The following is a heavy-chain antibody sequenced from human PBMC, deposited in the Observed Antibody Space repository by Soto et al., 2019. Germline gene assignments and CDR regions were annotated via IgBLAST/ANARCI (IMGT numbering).Heavy chain of an antibody. CDR1: GYTFTGYY. D-gene: IGHD4-4*01. J-gene: IGHJ6*02. CDR2: INPNSGGT. CDR3: AREAVYYYYGMDV. V-gene: IGHV1-2*02. Sequence: GASVKVSCKASGYTFTGYYMHWVRQAPGQGLEWMGWINPNSGGTNYAQKFQGRVTMTRDTSISTAYMELSRLRSDDTAVYYCAREAVYYYYGMDVWGQGTTVTVSS.